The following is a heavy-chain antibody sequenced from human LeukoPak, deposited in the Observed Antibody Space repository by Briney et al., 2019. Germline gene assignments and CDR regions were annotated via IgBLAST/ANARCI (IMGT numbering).Heavy chain of an antibody. CDR2: INPNRGGT. J-gene: IGHJ5*02. V-gene: IGHV1-2*02. D-gene: IGHD5-18*01. CDR3: ARDGYSYDWGNWFDP. CDR1: RYTLTGYY. Sequence: ASVKVSCKASRYTLTGYYMHWVRQAPGHGLEWIGWINPNRGGTNYAQKFQGRDTMTRDTSISTAYMELSRLRSDDTAVYYCARDGYSYDWGNWFDPWGQGTLVTVSS.